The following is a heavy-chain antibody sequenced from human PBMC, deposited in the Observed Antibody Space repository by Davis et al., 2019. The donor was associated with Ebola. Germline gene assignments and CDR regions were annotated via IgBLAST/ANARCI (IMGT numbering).Heavy chain of an antibody. Sequence: GESLKISCAASGFTFSSYGMHWVRQGPGKGLEWVAEIDEDGSKKDYVDSVKGRFTISRDNAKNSLYLQMNSLRVEDTAVYYCATFEVGTYWGQGTLVTVSS. D-gene: IGHD3-3*01. CDR1: GFTFSSYG. CDR2: IDEDGSKK. CDR3: ATFEVGTY. V-gene: IGHV3-7*01. J-gene: IGHJ4*02.